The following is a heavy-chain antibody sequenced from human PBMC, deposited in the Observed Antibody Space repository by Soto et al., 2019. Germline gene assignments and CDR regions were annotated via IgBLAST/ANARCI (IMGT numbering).Heavy chain of an antibody. CDR3: ARDAPYDFWSGYYPPDAFDI. Sequence: SETLSLTCTVSGGSISSGDYYWSWIRKPPGKGLEWIGYIYYSGSTYYNPSLKSRVTISVDTSKNQFSLKLSSVTAADTAVYYCARDAPYDFWSGYYPPDAFDIWGQGTMVTVSS. J-gene: IGHJ3*02. D-gene: IGHD3-3*01. V-gene: IGHV4-30-4*01. CDR1: GGSISSGDYY. CDR2: IYYSGST.